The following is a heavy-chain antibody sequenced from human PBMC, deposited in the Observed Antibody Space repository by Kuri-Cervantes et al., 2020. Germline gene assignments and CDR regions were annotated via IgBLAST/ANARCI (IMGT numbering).Heavy chain of an antibody. Sequence: ASVKVSCKASGYTFTSYAMHWVRQAPGQRLEWMGWSNAGNGNTKYSQEFQGRVTITRDTSASTAYMELSSLRSEDMAVYYCARDQYYYGSGSYYSYDAFDIWGQGTMVTVSS. CDR2: SNAGNGNT. CDR1: GYTFTSYA. D-gene: IGHD3-10*01. V-gene: IGHV1-3*02. CDR3: ARDQYYYGSGSYYSYDAFDI. J-gene: IGHJ3*02.